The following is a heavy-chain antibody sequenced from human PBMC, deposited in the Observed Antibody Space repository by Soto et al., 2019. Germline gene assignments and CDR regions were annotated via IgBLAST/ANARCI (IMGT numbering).Heavy chain of an antibody. V-gene: IGHV6-1*01. CDR3: AREGVVAGTIYYGMDV. Sequence: SPTLSLTCAISGDSVSSNSAAWNWIRQSPSRGLEWLGRTYYRSKWYNDYAVSVKSRITINPDTSKNQFSLQLNSVTPEDTAVYYCAREGVVAGTIYYGMDVWGQGTTVTVSS. CDR1: GDSVSSNSAA. CDR2: TYYRSKWYN. D-gene: IGHD6-19*01. J-gene: IGHJ6*02.